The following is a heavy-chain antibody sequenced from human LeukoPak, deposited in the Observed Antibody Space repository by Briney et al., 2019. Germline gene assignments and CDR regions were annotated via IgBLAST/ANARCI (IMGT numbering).Heavy chain of an antibody. Sequence: GGSLRLSCAASGFTFSSYWMSWVRQAPGKGLEWVANIKKDGSEKYYVDSVKGRFTISRDNAKKSLYLQMNSLGAEDTAVHYCARHLSGITGYTYGRGIDYWGQGTLLTVSS. CDR1: GFTFSSYW. D-gene: IGHD5-18*01. V-gene: IGHV3-7*01. CDR2: IKKDGSEK. J-gene: IGHJ4*02. CDR3: ARHLSGITGYTYGRGIDY.